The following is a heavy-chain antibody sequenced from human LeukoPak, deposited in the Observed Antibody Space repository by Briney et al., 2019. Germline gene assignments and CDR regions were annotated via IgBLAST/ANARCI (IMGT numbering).Heavy chain of an antibody. D-gene: IGHD2-2*01. CDR3: ARRSRLDY. V-gene: IGHV4-34*01. J-gene: IGHJ4*02. CDR2: INHSGST. Sequence: LRLSCAASGFTFSDYYMSWIRQPPGKGLEWIGEINHSGSTNYNPSLKSRVTISVDTSKNQFSLKLTSVTAADTAVYYCARRSRLDYWGQGTRVTVSS. CDR1: GFTFSDYY.